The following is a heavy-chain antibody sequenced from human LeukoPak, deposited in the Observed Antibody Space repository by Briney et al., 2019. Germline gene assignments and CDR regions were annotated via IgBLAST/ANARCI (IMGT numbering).Heavy chain of an antibody. Sequence: GASVKVSCKASGYTFTGYYMHWVRQAPGQGLEWMGWINPNSGGTNYAQKFQGRVTMTRGTSISTAYMELSRLRSDDTAVYYCARDGSGSYFRNYVDVWGKGTTVTVSS. CDR2: INPNSGGT. CDR1: GYTFTGYY. V-gene: IGHV1-2*02. J-gene: IGHJ6*03. CDR3: ARDGSGSYFRNYVDV. D-gene: IGHD3-10*01.